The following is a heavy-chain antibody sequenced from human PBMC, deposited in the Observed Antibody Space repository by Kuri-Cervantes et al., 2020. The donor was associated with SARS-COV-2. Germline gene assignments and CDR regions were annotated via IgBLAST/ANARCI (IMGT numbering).Heavy chain of an antibody. J-gene: IGHJ3*02. V-gene: IGHV1-3*01. CDR3: ARDRGSQCLAFYDAFDI. Sequence: ASVKVSCKASGYIFTNYALHWVRQAPGQMLEWMGWINAVNGNTKYSQKFQGRVTITRDTSASTAYMELSSLRSEDTALYYCARDRGSQCLAFYDAFDIWGQGTMVTVSS. D-gene: IGHD6-19*01. CDR1: GYIFTNYA. CDR2: INAVNGNT.